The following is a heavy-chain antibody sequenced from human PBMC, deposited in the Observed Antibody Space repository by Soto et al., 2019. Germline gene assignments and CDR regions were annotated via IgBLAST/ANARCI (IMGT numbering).Heavy chain of an antibody. CDR2: IYYSGST. CDR1: GGSISSCY. D-gene: IGHD6-19*01. Sequence: SETLSLTCTVSGGSISSCYWSWIRQPPGKGLEWILYIYYSGSTNYNQSLKSRVTISVDTSKKQFSLKLSSVTAADTAVYYCARDLGGGWYSTRYGMYXWGQGTTFTVS. CDR3: ARDLGGGWYSTRYGMYX. V-gene: IGHV4-59*01. J-gene: IGHJ6*02.